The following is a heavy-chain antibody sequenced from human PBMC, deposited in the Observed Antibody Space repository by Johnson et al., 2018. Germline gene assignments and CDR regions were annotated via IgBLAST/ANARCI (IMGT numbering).Heavy chain of an antibody. CDR2: ISYDGGNN. D-gene: IGHD3-22*01. V-gene: IGHV3-30-3*01. CDR3: ARGGITMIMSHFQG. Sequence: VQLVQSGGGVVQPGRSLRLFCAASRFTFSTYPMYWVRQAPGKGLEWVAVISYDGGNNYYADSVKGRFTISRDNAKNTRYLQMNSLRGEDTAVYYGARGGITMIMSHFQGWGQGTLVTVSS. CDR1: RFTFSTYP. J-gene: IGHJ1*01.